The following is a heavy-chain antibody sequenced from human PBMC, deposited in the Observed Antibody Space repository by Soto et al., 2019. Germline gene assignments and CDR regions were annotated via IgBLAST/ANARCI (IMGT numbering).Heavy chain of an antibody. V-gene: IGHV3-23*01. Sequence: GGSLRLSCAASGFTFSSYAMSWVRQAPGKGLEWVSAISGSGGSTYYADSVKGRFTISRDNSKNTLYLQMNSLRAEDTAVYYCAKLTVATMGLNLYYYYGMDVWGQGTTVTVSS. CDR2: ISGSGGST. D-gene: IGHD5-12*01. J-gene: IGHJ6*02. CDR3: AKLTVATMGLNLYYYYGMDV. CDR1: GFTFSSYA.